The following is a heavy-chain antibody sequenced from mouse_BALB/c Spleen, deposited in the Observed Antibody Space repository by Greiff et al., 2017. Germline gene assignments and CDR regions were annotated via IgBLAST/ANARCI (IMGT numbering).Heavy chain of an antibody. Sequence: VQRVESGPGLVAPSQSLSITCTVSGFSLTSYDISWIRQPPGKGLEWLGVIWTGGGTNYNSAFMSRLSISKDNSKSQVFLKMNSLQTDDTAIYYCVRDRDYYGSTQYAMDYWGQGTSVTVSS. D-gene: IGHD1-1*01. V-gene: IGHV2-9-2*01. J-gene: IGHJ4*01. CDR3: VRDRDYYGSTQYAMDY. CDR2: IWTGGGT. CDR1: GFSLTSYD.